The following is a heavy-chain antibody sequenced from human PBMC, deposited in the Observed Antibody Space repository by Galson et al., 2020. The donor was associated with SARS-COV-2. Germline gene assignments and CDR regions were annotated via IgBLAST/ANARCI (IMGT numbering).Heavy chain of an antibody. V-gene: IGHV3-7*03. D-gene: IGHD2-8*01. Sequence: VLHGESLKISCAASGFSFSSYWMSWVRQAPGKGLEWVANIKQDGSEKYYVDSVKGRFTISRDNTKNSLYLQMNSLRAEDTAVYYCASGSRLYFWGQGTLVTVSS. CDR1: GFSFSSYW. CDR2: IKQDGSEK. J-gene: IGHJ4*02. CDR3: ASGSRLYF.